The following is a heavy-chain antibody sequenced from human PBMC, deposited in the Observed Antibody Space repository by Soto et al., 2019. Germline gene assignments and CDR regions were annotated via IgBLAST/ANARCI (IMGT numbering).Heavy chain of an antibody. CDR1: GGSISSSSYY. J-gene: IGHJ6*02. CDR3: ARLDYDFWSGYRYGMDV. V-gene: IGHV4-39*01. Sequence: SETLSLTCTVSGGSISSSSYYWGWIRQPPGKGLEWIGGIYYSGSTYYNPSLKSRVTISGDTSKNQFSLKLSSVTAADTAVYYCARLDYDFWSGYRYGMDVWGQGTTVTVSS. D-gene: IGHD3-3*01. CDR2: IYYSGST.